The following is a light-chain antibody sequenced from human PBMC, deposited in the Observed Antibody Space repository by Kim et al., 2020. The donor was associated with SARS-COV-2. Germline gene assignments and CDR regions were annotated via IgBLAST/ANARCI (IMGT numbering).Light chain of an antibody. Sequence: QSVLTQPASVSGSPGQSITISCTGTSSNVGGYNYVSWYQHHPGKAPKLMIYDVGTRPSGVSDRFSGSKSGNTASLTISGLQTEDEADYYCSSYTTTTTRVFGGGTQLTVL. J-gene: IGLJ3*02. CDR1: SSNVGGYNY. V-gene: IGLV2-14*03. CDR2: DVG. CDR3: SSYTTTTTRV.